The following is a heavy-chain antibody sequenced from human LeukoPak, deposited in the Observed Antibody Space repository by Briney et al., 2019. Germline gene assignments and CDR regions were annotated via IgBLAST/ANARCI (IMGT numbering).Heavy chain of an antibody. CDR3: ARGTGYYDSSGYFAFDI. V-gene: IGHV4-39*07. CDR2: IYYSGST. J-gene: IGHJ3*02. Sequence: PSETLSLTCTVSGGSISSSSYYWGWIRQPPGEGLEWIGSIYYSGSTYYNPSLKSRVTISVDTSKNQFSLKLSSVTAADTAVYYCARGTGYYDSSGYFAFDIWGQGTMVTVSS. CDR1: GGSISSSSYY. D-gene: IGHD3-22*01.